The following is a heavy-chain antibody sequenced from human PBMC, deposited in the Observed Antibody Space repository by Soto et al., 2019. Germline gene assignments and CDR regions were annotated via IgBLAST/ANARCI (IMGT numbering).Heavy chain of an antibody. CDR1: GGTFSSYA. CDR2: IIPIFGTA. J-gene: IGHJ6*02. CDR3: ARVRGSGSYSSYYGMDV. D-gene: IGHD3-10*01. V-gene: IGHV1-69*01. Sequence: QVRLVQSGAEVKKPGSSVKVSCKASGGTFSSYAISWVRQAPGQGLEWMGGIIPIFGTANYAQKFQGRVTITADESTSTAYMELSSLRSEDTAVYYCARVRGSGSYSSYYGMDVWGQGTTVTVSS.